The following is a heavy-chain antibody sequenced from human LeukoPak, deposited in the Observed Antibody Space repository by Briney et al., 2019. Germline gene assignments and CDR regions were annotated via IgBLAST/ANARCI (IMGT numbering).Heavy chain of an antibody. CDR1: GFTFSSYG. D-gene: IGHD7-27*01. J-gene: IGHJ4*02. V-gene: IGHV3-33*06. CDR3: AKGSTGGGFDY. CDR2: IWYDGSNK. Sequence: PGGSLRLSWAASGFTFSSYGMHWVRQAPGKGLEWVAVIWYDGSNKYYADSVKGRFTISRDNSKNTLYLQMNSLRAEDTAVYYCAKGSTGGGFDYWGQGTLVTVSS.